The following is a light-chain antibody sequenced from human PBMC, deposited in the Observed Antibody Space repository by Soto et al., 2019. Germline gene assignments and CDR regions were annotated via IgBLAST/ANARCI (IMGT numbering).Light chain of an antibody. CDR1: QSISIY. V-gene: IGKV1-39*01. Sequence: DIQMTQSPSSLSASLGDRVTITLRASQSISIYLNWYQQKPGKAPKLLIYAASSLQSGVPSRFSGSGSGTDFTLTISSLQPEDFATYYCQQSYSTPQTFGQGTKVDIK. J-gene: IGKJ1*01. CDR2: AAS. CDR3: QQSYSTPQT.